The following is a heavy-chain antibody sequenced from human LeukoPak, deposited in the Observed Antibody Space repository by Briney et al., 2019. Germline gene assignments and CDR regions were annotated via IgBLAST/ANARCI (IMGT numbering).Heavy chain of an antibody. CDR2: IKQDTSEK. CDR1: GFTFSRYW. V-gene: IGHV3-7*01. J-gene: IGHJ4*02. Sequence: PGGSLRLSCAASGFTFSRYWMTWVRQAPGKGLKWVAKIKQDTSEKYYVDSVKGRFTISRDNAKNSLYLQMNGLRVEDTAVYYCGRDWDYWGQGTLVTVSS. CDR3: GRDWDY.